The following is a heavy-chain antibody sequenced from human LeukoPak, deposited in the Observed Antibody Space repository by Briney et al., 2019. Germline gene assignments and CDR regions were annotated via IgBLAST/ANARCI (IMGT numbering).Heavy chain of an antibody. D-gene: IGHD3-10*01. CDR1: GFTFSTYS. Sequence: PGGSLRLSCAASGFTFSTYSMHWVRLSPGKGLEWVSSITGSGPYMLYADSVKHRFTISRDNTKNLLYLEMNSLRAEDTAMYFCVRDVGAVRGEVYFDYWGQGTLVTVSS. J-gene: IGHJ4*02. CDR2: ITGSGPYM. CDR3: VRDVGAVRGEVYFDY. V-gene: IGHV3-21*06.